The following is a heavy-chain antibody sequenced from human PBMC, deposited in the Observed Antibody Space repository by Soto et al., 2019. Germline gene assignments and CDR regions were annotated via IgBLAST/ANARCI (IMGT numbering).Heavy chain of an antibody. J-gene: IGHJ4*02. D-gene: IGHD4-17*01. CDR1: GYNFNQYY. V-gene: IGHV1-46*02. CDR3: ARGPDDSDVPRWDY. Sequence: QVQLVQSGAEVRKPGASVRLSCETSGYNFNQYYIHWVRQAPGQGLEWMGIINPRGGTTAYALKFRGRVTVTGDTSTSTAYMQLSSLRSEDTAVYFCARGPDDSDVPRWDYWGQGTLVTVSS. CDR2: INPRGGTT.